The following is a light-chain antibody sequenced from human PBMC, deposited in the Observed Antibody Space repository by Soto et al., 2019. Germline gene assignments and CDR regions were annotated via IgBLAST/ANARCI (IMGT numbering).Light chain of an antibody. Sequence: EIVMTQSPATLSVSPGXRATLXCXASQSVGXNLAWYQQKPGQAPRLLIYGASTRATGIPARFSGSGSGTEFTLTISSLQSEDFAIYSCQQYNHWPPLTFGGGTKVEIK. CDR1: QSVGXN. V-gene: IGKV3-15*01. CDR3: QQYNHWPPLT. CDR2: GAS. J-gene: IGKJ4*01.